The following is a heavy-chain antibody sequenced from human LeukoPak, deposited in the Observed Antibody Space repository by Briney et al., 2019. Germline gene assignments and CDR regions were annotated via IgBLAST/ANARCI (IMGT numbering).Heavy chain of an antibody. Sequence: PGGSLRLFCAASGFTFSSYSMDWVRQAPGKGLEWVLSISSNSKSIYYADSVKGRFTISRDNAKNSLYLQMNSLRAEDTAVYYCARIAVAGTSRYFDLWGRGTLVTVSS. V-gene: IGHV3-21*01. D-gene: IGHD6-13*01. CDR1: GFTFSSYS. CDR2: ISSNSKSI. J-gene: IGHJ2*01. CDR3: ARIAVAGTSRYFDL.